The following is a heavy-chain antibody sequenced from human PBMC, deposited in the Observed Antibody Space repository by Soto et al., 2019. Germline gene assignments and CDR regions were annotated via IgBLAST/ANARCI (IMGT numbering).Heavy chain of an antibody. D-gene: IGHD5-18*01. J-gene: IGHJ6*02. CDR1: GFTFNSYS. V-gene: IGHV3-21*01. CDR3: AKEKGIQQIYGMDV. CDR2: ISSSSSYI. Sequence: GGSMRLSCAASGFTFNSYSVNWVRQDPGKGLEWVSSISSSSSYIYYADSVKGRFTISRDNAKNSLYLQMNSLRAEDTAVYYCAKEKGIQQIYGMDVWGQGTTVTVSS.